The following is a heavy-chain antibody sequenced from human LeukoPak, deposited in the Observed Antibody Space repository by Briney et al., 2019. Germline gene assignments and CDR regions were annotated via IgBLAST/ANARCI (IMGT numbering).Heavy chain of an antibody. D-gene: IGHD3-10*01. J-gene: IGHJ4*02. V-gene: IGHV4-59*01. CDR3: ARHYGSGSYYNLHYFDY. CDR2: IYYSGST. CDR1: GGSISSYY. Sequence: KPSESLSLTCTVSGGSISSYYWSWIRQPPGKGLEWIGYIYYSGSTNYNPSLKSRVTISVDTSKNQFSLKLSSVTAADTAVYYCARHYGSGSYYNLHYFDYWGQGTLVTVPS.